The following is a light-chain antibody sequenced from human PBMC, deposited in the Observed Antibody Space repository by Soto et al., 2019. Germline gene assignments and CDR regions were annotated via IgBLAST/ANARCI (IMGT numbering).Light chain of an antibody. CDR1: QTISSSF. J-gene: IGKJ3*01. CDR2: RAS. V-gene: IGKV3-20*01. Sequence: EIVLTQSPGTLSLSLGERATLSCRASQTISSSFLAWYQKKPGQAPRLLIYRASRRAPGSPDRFSGSGSCTDFTLTISRREPEDFLVYYCHQFGSCPLGTFGPGTKVEIK. CDR3: HQFGSCPLGT.